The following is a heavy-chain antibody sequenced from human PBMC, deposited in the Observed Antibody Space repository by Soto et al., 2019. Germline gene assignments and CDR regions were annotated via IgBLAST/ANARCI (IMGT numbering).Heavy chain of an antibody. CDR2: ISGSGGST. CDR1: GFTFRSSV. CDR3: AKERIAALSPFYY. D-gene: IGHD6-6*01. V-gene: IGHV3-23*01. Sequence: PWGSLRLSCAASGFTFRSSVMSCVRQAPGKGLEWVSAISGSGGSTYYADSVKGRFTISRDNAKNTRYLQMNSLQAEDTAVYYCAKERIAALSPFYYWGQGTLVTVSS. J-gene: IGHJ4*02.